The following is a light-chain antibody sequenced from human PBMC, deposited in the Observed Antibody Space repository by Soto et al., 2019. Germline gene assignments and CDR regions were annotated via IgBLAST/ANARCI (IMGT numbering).Light chain of an antibody. Sequence: EIVMTQSPATLSVSPGERATLSCRARQSVSSNLAWYQQKPGQAPRLLIYGASTRATGIPARFSGSGSGTELTLTISSLQSEDFAVYYCQQYNNWPPWTFGQGTKVEIK. CDR3: QQYNNWPPWT. V-gene: IGKV3-15*01. J-gene: IGKJ1*01. CDR2: GAS. CDR1: QSVSSN.